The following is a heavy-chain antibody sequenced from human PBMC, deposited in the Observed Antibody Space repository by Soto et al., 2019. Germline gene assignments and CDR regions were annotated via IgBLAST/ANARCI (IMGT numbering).Heavy chain of an antibody. Sequence: QVQLVQSGAEVKKPGASVKVSCKASGYTFTSYGISWVRQAPGQGLEWMGWISAYNGNTNYAQKLQGRVTMTTDTSTSTAYMELRSLRSDDTAVYYCARAVDGSGWSSFGAFDIWGQGTMVTVSS. J-gene: IGHJ3*02. V-gene: IGHV1-18*04. CDR3: ARAVDGSGWSSFGAFDI. CDR1: GYTFTSYG. CDR2: ISAYNGNT. D-gene: IGHD6-19*01.